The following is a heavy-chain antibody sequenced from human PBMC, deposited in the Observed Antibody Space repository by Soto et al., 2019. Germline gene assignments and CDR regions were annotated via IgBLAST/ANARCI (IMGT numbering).Heavy chain of an antibody. V-gene: IGHV1-2*02. CDR1: GYTFNTYG. D-gene: IGHD2-15*01. J-gene: IGHJ6*02. CDR2: INPNSGGT. CDR3: ARDGYCSVGSCVYYYGMDV. Sequence: ASVKVSCKTSGYTFNTYGINWVRQAPGQGLEWMGWINPNSGGTNYAQKFQGRVTMTRDTSISTAYMELSRLRSDDTAVYYWARDGYCSVGSCVYYYGMDVWGQGATVTVSS.